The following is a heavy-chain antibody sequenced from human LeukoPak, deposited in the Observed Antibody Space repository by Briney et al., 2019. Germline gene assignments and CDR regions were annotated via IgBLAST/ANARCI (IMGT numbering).Heavy chain of an antibody. CDR3: ARSSMWLSYGMDV. Sequence: GGSLSLSFQTPEFPFSNNPKAWIRRPPGKGLEWVSAISRSGDNTYYADSVKGRFTISRDNSKNTLYLQMNSLRAEDTAVYDCARSSMWLSYGMDVWVQGTTVTVSS. J-gene: IGHJ6*02. D-gene: IGHD6-19*01. CDR2: ISRSGDNT. CDR1: EFPFSNNP. V-gene: IGHV3-23*01.